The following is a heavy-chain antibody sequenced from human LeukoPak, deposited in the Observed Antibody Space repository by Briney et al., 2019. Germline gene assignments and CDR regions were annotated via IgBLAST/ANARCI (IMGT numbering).Heavy chain of an antibody. D-gene: IGHD6-19*01. CDR3: ASIAVAGHTNWFDP. CDR1: GFTFSRYW. J-gene: IGHJ5*02. Sequence: PGGSLRLSCAASGFTFSRYWMSWVRQAPGKGLEWVANIKQDGSEKYYVDSVKGRFTISRDNAKNSLYLQMNSLRAEDTAVYYCASIAVAGHTNWFDPWGQGTLVTVSS. CDR2: IKQDGSEK. V-gene: IGHV3-7*01.